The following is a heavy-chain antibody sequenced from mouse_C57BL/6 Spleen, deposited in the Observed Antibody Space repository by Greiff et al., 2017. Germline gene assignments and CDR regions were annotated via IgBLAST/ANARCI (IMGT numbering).Heavy chain of an antibody. CDR2: ISDGGSYT. D-gene: IGHD2-3*01. CDR3: ARGPYDGYDY. Sequence: EVKLVESGGGLVKPGGSLKLSCAASGFTFSSYAMSWVRQTPEKRLEWVATISDGGSYTCYPDNVKGRFTISRDNAKNNLYLQMSHLKSEDTAMYYCARGPYDGYDYWGQGTTLTVSS. V-gene: IGHV5-4*03. CDR1: GFTFSSYA. J-gene: IGHJ2*01.